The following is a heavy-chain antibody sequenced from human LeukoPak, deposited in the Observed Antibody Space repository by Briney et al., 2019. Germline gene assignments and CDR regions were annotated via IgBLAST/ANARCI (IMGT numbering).Heavy chain of an antibody. CDR1: GFTFSSYF. J-gene: IGHJ3*02. Sequence: GGYLRFSCAASGFTFSSYFMSWVRQAPGKGLEWVSYISSSSSTIYYADSVKGRFTISRDNAKNSLYLQMNSLRAEDTAAYYCARDGGAGYCYLGAFDIWGQGTMVTVSS. CDR3: ARDGGAGYCYLGAFDI. V-gene: IGHV3-48*01. D-gene: IGHD2-21*02. CDR2: ISSSSSTI.